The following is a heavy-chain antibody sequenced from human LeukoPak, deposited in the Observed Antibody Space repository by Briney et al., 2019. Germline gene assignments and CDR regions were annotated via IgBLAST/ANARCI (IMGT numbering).Heavy chain of an antibody. Sequence: GGSLRLSCAASGFTFSGYSMNWVRQAPGKGLEWVSSISTTSDYIHYVDSLKGRVAISRDNAKNSLYLQMYSLRAEDTAIYYCARGGIYSQGFDYWGQGSLVTVSS. J-gene: IGHJ4*02. CDR2: ISTTSDYI. CDR1: GFTFSGYS. CDR3: ARGGIYSQGFDY. V-gene: IGHV3-21*01. D-gene: IGHD6-13*01.